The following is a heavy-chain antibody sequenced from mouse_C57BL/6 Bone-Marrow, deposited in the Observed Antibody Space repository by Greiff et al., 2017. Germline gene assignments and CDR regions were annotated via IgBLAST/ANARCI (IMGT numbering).Heavy chain of an antibody. CDR2: IRSKSSNYAT. J-gene: IGHJ1*03. D-gene: IGHD2-3*01. Sequence: EVQRVESGGGLVQPKGSLKLSCAASGFTFNTYAMHWVRQAPGKGLEWVARIRSKSSNYATYYADSVKDRFTISRDDSQSMLYLQMNNLKTEDTAMYYCVRDPGFIYDGYWGYFDVWGTGTTVTVSS. CDR1: GFTFNTYA. CDR3: VRDPGFIYDGYWGYFDV. V-gene: IGHV10-3*01.